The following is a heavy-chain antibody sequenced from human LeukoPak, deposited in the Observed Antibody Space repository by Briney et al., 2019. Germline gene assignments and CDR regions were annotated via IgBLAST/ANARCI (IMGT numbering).Heavy chain of an antibody. CDR1: GGTFSSYA. J-gene: IGHJ5*02. D-gene: IGHD6-19*01. Sequence: SVEVSCKASGGTFSSYAISWVRQAPGQGLEWMGRIIPILGIANYAQKFQGRVTITADKSTSTAYLELSSLRSEDTAVYYCASVLSGIAVAGSFDPWGQGTLVTVSS. CDR3: ASVLSGIAVAGSFDP. V-gene: IGHV1-69*04. CDR2: IIPILGIA.